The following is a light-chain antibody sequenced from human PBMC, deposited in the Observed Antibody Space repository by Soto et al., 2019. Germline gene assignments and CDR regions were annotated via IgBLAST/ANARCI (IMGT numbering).Light chain of an antibody. CDR2: EVS. Sequence: QSALTQPASVSGSPGQSITISCTGTSSDVGGYNFVSWYQQHPGKVPKLMIYEVSNRPSGVSNRFSGSKSGDTASLTISGLQAEDEADYYCSSYTSSSTHYVFGAGTKVTAL. CDR1: SSDVGGYNF. CDR3: SSYTSSSTHYV. J-gene: IGLJ1*01. V-gene: IGLV2-14*01.